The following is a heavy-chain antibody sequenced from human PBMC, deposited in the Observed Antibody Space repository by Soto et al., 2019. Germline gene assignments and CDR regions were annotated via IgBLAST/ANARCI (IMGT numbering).Heavy chain of an antibody. Sequence: PGGSLRLSCAASGFTFSSYSMNWVRQAPGKGLEWVSYISSSSSTIYYADSVKGRFTISRDNAKNSLYLQMNSLRAEDTAVYYCARLTDSYSYYALDVWGQGTTVTVSS. CDR3: ARLTDSYSYYALDV. D-gene: IGHD4-4*01. CDR2: ISSSSSTI. J-gene: IGHJ6*02. CDR1: GFTFSSYS. V-gene: IGHV3-48*01.